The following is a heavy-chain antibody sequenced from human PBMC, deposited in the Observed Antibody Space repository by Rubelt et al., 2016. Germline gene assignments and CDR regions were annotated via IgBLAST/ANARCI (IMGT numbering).Heavy chain of an antibody. Sequence: QVQLQQWGAGLLKPSETLSLSCAVYGGSFSGYYWSWIRQPPGKGLEWIGEINHSRSTNYNPSLKSRVTISVDTSKNQCSLKLSSVTAADTAVYYCARVTGGSSDYWGQGTLVTVSS. CDR1: GGSFSGYY. D-gene: IGHD3-16*01. V-gene: IGHV4-34*01. J-gene: IGHJ4*02. CDR2: INHSRST. CDR3: ARVTGGSSDY.